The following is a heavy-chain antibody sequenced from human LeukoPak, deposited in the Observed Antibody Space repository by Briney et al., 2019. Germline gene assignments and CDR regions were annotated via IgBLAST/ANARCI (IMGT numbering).Heavy chain of an antibody. Sequence: PSETLSLTCTVSGGSISSYYWSWIRQPPGKGLEWIGYIYYSGSTNYNPSLKSRVTISVDTSKNQFSLKLSSVTAADTAVYYCARRDEKIGVYDYWGQGTLVTVSS. CDR1: GGSISSYY. CDR3: ARRDEKIGVYDY. D-gene: IGHD5-24*01. J-gene: IGHJ4*02. CDR2: IYYSGST. V-gene: IGHV4-59*01.